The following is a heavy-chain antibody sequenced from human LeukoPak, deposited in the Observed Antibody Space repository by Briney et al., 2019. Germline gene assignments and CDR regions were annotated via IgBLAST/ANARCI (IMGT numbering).Heavy chain of an antibody. CDR1: GGSISSGGYY. D-gene: IGHD2-15*01. CDR3: ARSARYCSGGSCLDH. J-gene: IGHJ4*02. V-gene: IGHV4-31*03. Sequence: SETLSLTCTVSGGSISSGGYYWSWVRQHPGKGLEWIGYIYYSGSTYYNPSLKSRVTISVDTSKNQFSLKLSSVTAADTAEYYCARSARYCSGGSCLDHWGQGTLVTVSS. CDR2: IYYSGST.